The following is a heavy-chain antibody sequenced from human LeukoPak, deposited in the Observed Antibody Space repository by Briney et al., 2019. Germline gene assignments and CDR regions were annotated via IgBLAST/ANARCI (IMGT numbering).Heavy chain of an antibody. D-gene: IGHD3-9*01. Sequence: SGGSLRLSCAASGFTFSSYAMSWVRQAPGKGLEWVSTIYDSGSRTYYADSVKGQFTISRDNSRSTLFLEMNSLGAEDTAVYYCAREIFTGSYPDAFDIWGRGTLVTVSS. CDR3: AREIFTGSYPDAFDI. CDR2: IYDSGSRT. V-gene: IGHV3-23*05. J-gene: IGHJ3*02. CDR1: GFTFSSYA.